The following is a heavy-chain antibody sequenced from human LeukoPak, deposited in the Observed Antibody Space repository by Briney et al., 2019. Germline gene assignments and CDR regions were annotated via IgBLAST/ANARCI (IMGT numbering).Heavy chain of an antibody. Sequence: GGSLRLSCAASGFTFRSYAMSWVRQAPGKGLEWVSGISGSGKSTYYADSVKGRFTISRDNSKNTLYLQMNSLRAEDTAVYYCAKDGITIVGASYWGQGTLVTVSS. J-gene: IGHJ4*02. CDR2: ISGSGKST. CDR3: AKDGITIVGASY. D-gene: IGHD1-26*01. CDR1: GFTFRSYA. V-gene: IGHV3-23*01.